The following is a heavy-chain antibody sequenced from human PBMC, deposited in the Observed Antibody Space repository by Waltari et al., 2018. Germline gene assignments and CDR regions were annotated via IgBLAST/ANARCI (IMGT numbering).Heavy chain of an antibody. D-gene: IGHD2-15*01. CDR2: IYYSGST. J-gene: IGHJ5*02. V-gene: IGHV4-59*11. CDR3: ARKGAYCSGGSCYSLSGFDP. Sequence: QVQLQESGPGLVKPSETLSLTCTVSGGSISSPYWSWIRQPPGTGLEWIGYIYYSGSTNYNPSLKSRVTISVDTSKNQFSLKLSSVTAADTAVYYCARKGAYCSGGSCYSLSGFDPWGQGTLVTVSS. CDR1: GGSISSPY.